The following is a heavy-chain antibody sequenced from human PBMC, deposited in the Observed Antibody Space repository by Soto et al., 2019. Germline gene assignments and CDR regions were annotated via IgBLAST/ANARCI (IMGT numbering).Heavy chain of an antibody. V-gene: IGHV1-18*01. Sequence: ASVKVSCKASGYTFTSYGISWVRQAPGQGLEWMGWISAYNGNTNYAQKLQGRVTMTTDTSTSTAYMELRSLRSDDTAVYYCAREAEDYRGYYYGMDVWGQGTTVPVSS. D-gene: IGHD4-4*01. CDR3: AREAEDYRGYYYGMDV. CDR2: ISAYNGNT. CDR1: GYTFTSYG. J-gene: IGHJ6*02.